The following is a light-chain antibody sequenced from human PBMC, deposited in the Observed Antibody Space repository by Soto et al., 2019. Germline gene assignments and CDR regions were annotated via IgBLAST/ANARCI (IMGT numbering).Light chain of an antibody. V-gene: IGKV3-20*01. Sequence: EIVLTQSPGTLSLSPGERATLSCRASQSVNNNYLAWYQQKPGQAPRLYIYGASTRATGIPDRFSGSGSGTDFTLTISRLEPEDFAVYYCEQYGSTPVTFGGGTKVEIK. CDR3: EQYGSTPVT. CDR2: GAS. J-gene: IGKJ4*01. CDR1: QSVNNNY.